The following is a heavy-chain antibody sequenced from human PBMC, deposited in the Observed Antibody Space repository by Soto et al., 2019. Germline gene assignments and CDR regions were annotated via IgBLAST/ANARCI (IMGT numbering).Heavy chain of an antibody. CDR2: IYHSGST. Sequence: SVTLSLTCAVSGYSISSGYYWGWIRQPPGKGLEWIGSIYHSGSTYYNPSLKSRVTISVDTSKNQFSLKLSSVTAADTAVYYCARALTYYCSSTSCSPYYYYGMDVWGQGTTVTV. V-gene: IGHV4-38-2*01. CDR1: GYSISSGYY. J-gene: IGHJ6*02. D-gene: IGHD2-2*01. CDR3: ARALTYYCSSTSCSPYYYYGMDV.